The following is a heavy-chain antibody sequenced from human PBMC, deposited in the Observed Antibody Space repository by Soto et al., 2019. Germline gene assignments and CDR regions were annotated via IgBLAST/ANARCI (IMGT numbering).Heavy chain of an antibody. CDR2: FDPEDGET. V-gene: IGHV1-24*01. D-gene: IGHD6-13*01. Sequence: ASVKVSCKVSGYTLTELSMHWVRQAPGKGLEWMGGFDPEDGETIYAQKFQGRVTMTEDTSTDTAYTELSSLRSEDPAVYYCATVSYSSSWDSYYYGMDVWGQGTTVTVSS. CDR3: ATVSYSSSWDSYYYGMDV. CDR1: GYTLTELS. J-gene: IGHJ6*02.